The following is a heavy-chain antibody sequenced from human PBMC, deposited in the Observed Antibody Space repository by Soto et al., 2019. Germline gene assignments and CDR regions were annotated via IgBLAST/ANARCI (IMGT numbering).Heavy chain of an antibody. CDR1: GYTFTTYG. CDR2: ISAYNGNT. J-gene: IGHJ4*02. CDR3: ARDKGSKAWYYFFDF. D-gene: IGHD1-26*01. V-gene: IGHV1-18*01. Sequence: ASVKVSCKASGYTFTTYGIAWVRQAPGQGLEWLGWISAYNGNTNYAQKFQGRVTMTTETSTNTAYMEVRSLRSDDTAVYYCARDKGSKAWYYFFDFWGQGTLVTVSS.